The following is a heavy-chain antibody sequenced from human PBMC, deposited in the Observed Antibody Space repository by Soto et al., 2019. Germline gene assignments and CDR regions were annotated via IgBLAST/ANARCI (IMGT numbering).Heavy chain of an antibody. CDR2: INPNSGGT. Sequence: ASVKVSCKASGYTFTGYYMHWVRQAPGQGLEWMGWINPNSGGTNYAQKFQGRVTMTRDTSTSTAYMELSRLRSDDTAVYYCAVVVTPFYYYYGMDVWGQGTTVTVSS. D-gene: IGHD2-21*02. CDR1: GYTFTGYY. J-gene: IGHJ6*02. CDR3: AVVVTPFYYYYGMDV. V-gene: IGHV1-2*02.